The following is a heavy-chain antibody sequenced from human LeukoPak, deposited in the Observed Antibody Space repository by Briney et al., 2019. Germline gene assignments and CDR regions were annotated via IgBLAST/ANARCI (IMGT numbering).Heavy chain of an antibody. D-gene: IGHD3-3*01. CDR2: ISSSGSTI. V-gene: IGHV3-48*04. J-gene: IGHJ3*02. CDR3: ARDGWNGAFDI. CDR1: GFTFSSYS. Sequence: PGGSLRLSCAASGFTFSSYSMNWVRQAPGKGLEWVSYISSSGSTIYYADSVKGRFTISRDNAKNSLYLQMNSLRAEDTAVYYCARDGWNGAFDIWGQGTMVTVSS.